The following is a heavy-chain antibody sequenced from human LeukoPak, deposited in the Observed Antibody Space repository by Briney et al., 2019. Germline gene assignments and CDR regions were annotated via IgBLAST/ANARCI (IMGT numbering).Heavy chain of an antibody. V-gene: IGHV3-64*04. J-gene: IGHJ6*02. D-gene: IGHD3-10*01. CDR3: ARDLQYGSGSGWGMDV. CDR2: VSSNGDST. CDR1: GFTFSSYA. Sequence: GGSLRLSCSASGFTFSSYAMHWVRQAPGKGLEYVSVVSSNGDSTYYADSMKGRVTISRDNAKNSLYLQMNSLRAEDTAVYYCARDLQYGSGSGWGMDVWGQGTTVTVSS.